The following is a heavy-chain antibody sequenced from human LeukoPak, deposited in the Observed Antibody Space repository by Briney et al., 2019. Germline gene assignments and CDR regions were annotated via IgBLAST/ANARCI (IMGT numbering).Heavy chain of an antibody. CDR3: AKTYSRESGYDFFFHY. J-gene: IGHJ4*02. CDR2: ISYDGKNI. CDR1: GFSFSSYG. Sequence: GGSLRLSCAASGFSFSSYGFHWVRQAPGKGLEWVSAISYDGKNIHYADSVKGRSTISRDNSRNTVYLQMNSLRVEDTAVYYCAKTYSRESGYDFFFHYWGQGTRVTVSS. D-gene: IGHD5-12*01. V-gene: IGHV3-33*06.